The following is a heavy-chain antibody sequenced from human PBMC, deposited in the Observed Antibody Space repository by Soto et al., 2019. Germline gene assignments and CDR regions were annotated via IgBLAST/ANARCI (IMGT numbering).Heavy chain of an antibody. CDR3: ARMAGDHRINWFDP. CDR1: GYTFTGYG. Sequence: QVPLVQSGAEVKKPGASVRVSCKASGYTFTGYGINWVRQAIGQGLEWMGWMNPDSGDTGYAQNFQGRVTMTRNTSISTAYMELSSLMSEDTAVYFCARMAGDHRINWFDPWGQGTLVTVSS. V-gene: IGHV1-8*01. D-gene: IGHD3-16*01. CDR2: MNPDSGDT. J-gene: IGHJ5*02.